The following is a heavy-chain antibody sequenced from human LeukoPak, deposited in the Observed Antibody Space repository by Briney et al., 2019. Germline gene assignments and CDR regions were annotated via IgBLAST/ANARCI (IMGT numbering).Heavy chain of an antibody. CDR2: IWDDGSNE. CDR1: GFTFSNYG. CDR3: ARDHSGTQDY. V-gene: IGHV3-33*01. J-gene: IGHJ4*02. Sequence: GGSLRLSCAASGFTFSNYGMHWVRQAPGKGLEWVAVIWDDGSNEYYADSVKGRFTIFRDNRRNTLYLQMNSLRAEDTAVYSCARDHSGTQDYWGQGTLVTVSS. D-gene: IGHD1-1*01.